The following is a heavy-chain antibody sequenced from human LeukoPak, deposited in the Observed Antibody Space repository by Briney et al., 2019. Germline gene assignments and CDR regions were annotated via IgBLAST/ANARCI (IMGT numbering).Heavy chain of an antibody. CDR3: ARGHSSSWFPFDY. CDR2: INHSGST. J-gene: IGHJ4*02. D-gene: IGHD6-13*01. V-gene: IGHV4-34*01. CDR1: GGSFSGYY. Sequence: SETLSLTCAVYGGSFSGYYWSWIRQPPGKGLEWIGEINHSGSTNYNPSLKSRVTISVDTSKNQFFLKLSSVTAADTAVYYCARGHSSSWFPFDYWGQGTLVTVSS.